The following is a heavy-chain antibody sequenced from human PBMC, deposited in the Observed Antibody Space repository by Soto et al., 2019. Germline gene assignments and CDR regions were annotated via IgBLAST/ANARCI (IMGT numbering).Heavy chain of an antibody. J-gene: IGHJ3*01. V-gene: IGHV3-9*01. Sequence: EVQLVESGGGLVQSGRSLRLSCAASGLTFDDYPMHWVRQAPGKGLEWVSGLSWNSGSIGYADSVKGRFTISRDNAKNSLYLQMNSLRDEDTALYYCVKDDAFDFWDQGTMVTVSS. CDR3: VKDDAFDF. CDR1: GLTFDDYP. CDR2: LSWNSGSI.